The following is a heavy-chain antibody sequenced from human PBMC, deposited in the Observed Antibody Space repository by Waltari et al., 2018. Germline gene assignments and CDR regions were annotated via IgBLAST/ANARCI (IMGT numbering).Heavy chain of an antibody. CDR2: IKNKADGGTT. CDR1: GFPSRHAW. Sequence: EVQLVESGGGLVKPGGSLRLSCGASGFPSRHAWLSWVRQAPGKGLEWVGRIKNKADGGTTDYATPVKGRFSISRDDSKSTLYLQMNTLKSEDTAVYYCTTDPVLTAFDYWGQGTLVTVSS. J-gene: IGHJ4*02. V-gene: IGHV3-15*01. CDR3: TTDPVLTAFDY. D-gene: IGHD2-15*01.